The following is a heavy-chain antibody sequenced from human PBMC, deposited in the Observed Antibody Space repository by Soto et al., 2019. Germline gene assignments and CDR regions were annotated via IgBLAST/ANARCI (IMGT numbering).Heavy chain of an antibody. V-gene: IGHV4-30-4*01. CDR1: GGSISSGDYY. Sequence: SETLSLTCTVSGGSISSGDYYWSWIRQPPGKGLEWIGYIYYSGSTYYNPSLKSRVTISVYTSKNQFSLKLSSVTAADTAVYYCARDRYGYCSSTSCYRGYYYGMDVWGQGTTVTVSS. CDR3: ARDRYGYCSSTSCYRGYYYGMDV. D-gene: IGHD2-2*01. J-gene: IGHJ6*02. CDR2: IYYSGST.